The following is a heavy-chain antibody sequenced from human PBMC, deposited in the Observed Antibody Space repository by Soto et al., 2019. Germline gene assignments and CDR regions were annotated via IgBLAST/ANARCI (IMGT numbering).Heavy chain of an antibody. CDR1: GFTVSSNY. V-gene: IGHV3-66*01. Sequence: GSLRLSCAASGFTVSSNYMSWVRQAPGKGLEWVSLIYSGGSTYYADSVKGRFTISRDNSKNTLYLQMNSLRADDTAVYYCARAWVLVTDTAYWGKGNLLTV. CDR3: ARAWVLVTDTAY. CDR2: IYSGGST. D-gene: IGHD2-21*02. J-gene: IGHJ4*02.